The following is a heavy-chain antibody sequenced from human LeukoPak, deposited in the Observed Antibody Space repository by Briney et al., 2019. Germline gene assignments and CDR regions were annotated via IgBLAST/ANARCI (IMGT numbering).Heavy chain of an antibody. CDR3: ARPLQRYYYYGMDV. J-gene: IGHJ6*02. Sequence: GGSLRLSCAASGFTFSSYAMHWVRQAPGKGLERVAVISYDGSNKYYADSVKGRFTISRDNSKNTLYLQMNSLRAEDTAVYYCARPLQRYYYYGMDVWGQGTTVTVSS. D-gene: IGHD4-11*01. CDR2: ISYDGSNK. V-gene: IGHV3-30-3*01. CDR1: GFTFSSYA.